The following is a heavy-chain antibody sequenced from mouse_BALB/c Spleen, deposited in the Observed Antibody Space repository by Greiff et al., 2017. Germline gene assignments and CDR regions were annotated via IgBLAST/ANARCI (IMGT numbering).Heavy chain of an antibody. J-gene: IGHJ1*01. CDR2: IWRGGST. CDR1: GFSLTSYG. V-gene: IGHV2-2*02. D-gene: IGHD1-1*02. CDR3: ARNRGLSDWYFDV. Sequence: VQLQQSGPGLVQPSQSLSITCTVSGFSLTSYGVHWVRQSPGKGLEWLGVIWRGGSTDYNAAFISRLSISKDNSKSQVFFKMNSLQANDTAIYYCARNRGLSDWYFDVWGAGTTVTVSS.